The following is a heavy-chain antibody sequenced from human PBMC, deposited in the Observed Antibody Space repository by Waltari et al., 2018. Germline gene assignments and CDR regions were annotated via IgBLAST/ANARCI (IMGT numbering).Heavy chain of an antibody. CDR1: GGSFSGYY. V-gene: IGHV4-34*02. CDR2: FNHAGNR. Sequence: QVQLQQWGAGLLQPSETLSLTCGVYGGSFSGYYWGWIRQPPGQGLEWIGEFNHAGNRNYNPALRSRVTMLVDTSRSQFSLKLSSMTAADTALYYCVRLEDCSGPGGNCYSGDSFALDVWGQGTTVTVSS. D-gene: IGHD2-21*02. J-gene: IGHJ6*02. CDR3: VRLEDCSGPGGNCYSGDSFALDV.